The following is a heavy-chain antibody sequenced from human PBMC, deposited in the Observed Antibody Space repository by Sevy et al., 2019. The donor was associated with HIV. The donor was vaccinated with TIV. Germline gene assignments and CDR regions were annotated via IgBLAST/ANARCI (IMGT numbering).Heavy chain of an antibody. CDR3: AKDRVSGDGLWDIDY. V-gene: IGHV3-23*01. Sequence: GGSLRLSCTASGFSFRPYAMSWVRRAPGKGLEWVSGLSGSGDHIFYAESLKGRFTISRDNAKNTLYLQMNRLRVEDTGVYFCAKDRVSGDGLWDIDYWGQGTLVTVSS. J-gene: IGHJ4*02. CDR2: LSGSGDHI. CDR1: GFSFRPYA. D-gene: IGHD2-8*01.